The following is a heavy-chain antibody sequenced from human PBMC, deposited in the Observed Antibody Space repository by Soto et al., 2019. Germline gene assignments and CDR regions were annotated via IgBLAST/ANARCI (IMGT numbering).Heavy chain of an antibody. CDR3: ATRRDASYYYYGMDV. D-gene: IGHD2-2*01. CDR1: GFTFSPYA. Sequence: EVQLLESGGGLVQPGGSLRLSCAASGFTFSPYAMSWVRQAPGKGLEWVSAISGSGDNTYYADSVKGRFTISRDNSKNTLFLQMNSLRAEDTAVYYCATRRDASYYYYGMDVWGQGTTVTVSS. CDR2: ISGSGDNT. V-gene: IGHV3-23*01. J-gene: IGHJ6*02.